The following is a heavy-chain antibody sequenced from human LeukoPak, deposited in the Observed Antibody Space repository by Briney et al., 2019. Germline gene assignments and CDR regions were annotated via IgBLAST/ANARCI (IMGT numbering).Heavy chain of an antibody. Sequence: PGGSLRLSCAASGFTVSSNCMSWVRQAPGRGLEWVSVRYSGGTTYYADSVKGRFTISRDNSNNTLFLQMNSLTAEDTAVYYCARDGASTFSGTYWGQGTLVTVSS. V-gene: IGHV3-66*01. CDR3: ARDGASTFSGTY. CDR1: GFTVSSNC. J-gene: IGHJ4*02. D-gene: IGHD3-16*01. CDR2: RYSGGTT.